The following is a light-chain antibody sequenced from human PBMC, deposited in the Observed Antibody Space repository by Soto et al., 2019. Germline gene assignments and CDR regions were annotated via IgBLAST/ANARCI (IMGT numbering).Light chain of an antibody. CDR1: QNIGSN. Sequence: EIVMTQSPATLSVSPGERATLSCRASQNIGSNLAWYQQRPGQAPRLLMYGASTRATETPARFSGSGSATDFTLTISSLQSEDFAVYYCQQYNSWPLTFGGGTKVDIK. J-gene: IGKJ4*01. V-gene: IGKV3-15*01. CDR2: GAS. CDR3: QQYNSWPLT.